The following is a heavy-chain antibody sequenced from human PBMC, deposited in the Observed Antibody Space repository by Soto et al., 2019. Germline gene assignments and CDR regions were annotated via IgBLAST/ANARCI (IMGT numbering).Heavy chain of an antibody. CDR1: GGSFSDYY. J-gene: IGHJ5*01. V-gene: IGHV4-34*01. Sequence: SETLSLTCAVYGGSFSDYYWTWIRQPPGKGLEWIGEINHSGSTNYNPSLKSRVTISLDTSKNQFSLKLSSVTAADTAVHYCARGEVTENWFDSWGQGTLVTVSS. D-gene: IGHD3-10*01. CDR2: INHSGST. CDR3: ARGEVTENWFDS.